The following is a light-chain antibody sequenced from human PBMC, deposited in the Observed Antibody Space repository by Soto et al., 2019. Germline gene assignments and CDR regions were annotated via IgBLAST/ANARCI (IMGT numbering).Light chain of an antibody. Sequence: DIQMTQSPSAQSASVGDTVTITFRASQNIRSHLNWYQQKPGKAPELLIYSASRLQSGVPSRFGGSGSGTDFTLTISDLQPEDFATYYCQQSYTTPPITFGLGTRLEIK. CDR3: QQSYTTPPIT. CDR1: QNIRSH. V-gene: IGKV1-39*01. CDR2: SAS. J-gene: IGKJ5*01.